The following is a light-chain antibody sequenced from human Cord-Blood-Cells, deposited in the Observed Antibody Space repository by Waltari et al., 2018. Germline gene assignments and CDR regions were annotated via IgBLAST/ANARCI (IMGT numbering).Light chain of an antibody. Sequence: DIVMTQSPDSLAVSLGEGAPINSKSSQRVLYSSNNKNYLAWYQQKPGQPPKLLIYWASTRESGVPDRFSGSGSGTDFTLTISSLQAEDVAVYYCQQYYSTPHSFGQGTKLEIK. J-gene: IGKJ2*03. CDR1: QRVLYSSNNKNY. CDR2: WAS. V-gene: IGKV4-1*01. CDR3: QQYYSTPHS.